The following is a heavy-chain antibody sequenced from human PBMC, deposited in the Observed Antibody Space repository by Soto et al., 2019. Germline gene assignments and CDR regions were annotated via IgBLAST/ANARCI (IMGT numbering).Heavy chain of an antibody. CDR2: INPGDSDT. V-gene: IGHV5-51*01. CDR3: ARGGGGWPIARFDY. Sequence: LGESVKISCXGSGYSFTIYWIGWVRQMPGKGLAKMRIINPGDSDTRHSPSFQGQVTISADKSISTAYLQWSSLKASDTAMHYCARGGGGWPIARFDYWGQGTLVTVSS. D-gene: IGHD3-16*01. J-gene: IGHJ4*02. CDR1: GYSFTIYW.